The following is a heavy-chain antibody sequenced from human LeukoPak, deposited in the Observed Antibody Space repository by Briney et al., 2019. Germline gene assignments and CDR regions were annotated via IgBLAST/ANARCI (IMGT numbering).Heavy chain of an antibody. J-gene: IGHJ4*02. CDR3: ARHGSAAAGHGYFDY. CDR2: IYYSGST. V-gene: IGHV4-39*01. Sequence: SETLSLTCTVSVGSISSSSYHWDWIRQPPGKGLEWIGSIYYSGSTYYNPSLKSRVTISVDTSKNQFSLDLTSVTAADTAVYYCARHGSAAAGHGYFDYWGQGTLVTVSS. CDR1: VGSISSSSYH. D-gene: IGHD6-13*01.